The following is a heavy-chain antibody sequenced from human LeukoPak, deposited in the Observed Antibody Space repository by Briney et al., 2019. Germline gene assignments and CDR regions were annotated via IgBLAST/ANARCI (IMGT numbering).Heavy chain of an antibody. Sequence: KPSETLSLTCTISGGSMSNYHWTWIRQSPGRGLECIGYVYNSGSTFYNPSLKSRVTISADTSRKQFSLKLTSVNTADSAVYYCARNGRTYSSVISYWGQGTLVTVSS. J-gene: IGHJ4*02. D-gene: IGHD6-25*01. CDR1: GGSMSNYH. V-gene: IGHV4-59*01. CDR3: ARNGRTYSSVISY. CDR2: VYNSGST.